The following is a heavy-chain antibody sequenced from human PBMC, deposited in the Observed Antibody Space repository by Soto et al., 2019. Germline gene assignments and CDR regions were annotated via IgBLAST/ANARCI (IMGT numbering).Heavy chain of an antibody. V-gene: IGHV1-2*02. Sequence: SVKVSCKASGYTFTGYYMHWVRQAPGQGLEWMGWINPNSGGTNYAQKFQGRVTMTRDTSISTAYMELSRLRSDDTAVYYCAREDCSSTSCYTSLGYWGQGTLVTVSS. J-gene: IGHJ4*02. CDR2: INPNSGGT. CDR3: AREDCSSTSCYTSLGY. D-gene: IGHD2-2*02. CDR1: GYTFTGYY.